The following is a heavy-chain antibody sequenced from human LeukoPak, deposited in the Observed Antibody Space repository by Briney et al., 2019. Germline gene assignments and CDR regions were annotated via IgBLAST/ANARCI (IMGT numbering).Heavy chain of an antibody. CDR1: GFTFSGSD. CDR3: TRHNYDRSGYGAFDI. V-gene: IGHV3-73*01. CDR2: IRSKTNNYAT. Sequence: PGGSLRLSCAASGFTFSGSDIHWVRQGSGKGLEWVGHIRSKTNNYATADAASVKGRFTFSRDDSKNTAYKQMNSLKTEDTAVYYCTRHNYDRSGYGAFDIWGQGTMVTVSS. D-gene: IGHD3-22*01. J-gene: IGHJ3*02.